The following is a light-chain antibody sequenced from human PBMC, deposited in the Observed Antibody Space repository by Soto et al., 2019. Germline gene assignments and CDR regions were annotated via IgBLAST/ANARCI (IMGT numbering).Light chain of an antibody. CDR3: QSYDSSLSGSL. J-gene: IGLJ2*01. CDR1: SSNIGAGYD. Sequence: QPVLTQPPSVSGAPGQRVTISCTGSSSNIGAGYDVHWYQQLPGTAPKLLIYGNSNRPSGVPDRFSGSKSGTSASLATTGLQAEDEADYYCQSYDSSLSGSLFGGGTKLTVL. CDR2: GNS. V-gene: IGLV1-40*01.